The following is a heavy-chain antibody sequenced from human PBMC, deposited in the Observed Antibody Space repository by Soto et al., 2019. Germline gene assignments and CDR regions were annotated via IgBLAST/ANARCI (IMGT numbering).Heavy chain of an antibody. CDR3: ARVKYGNLRPPTSLFDP. V-gene: IGHV1-2*02. CDR1: GYTFTAYY. J-gene: IGHJ5*02. Sequence: XSVKVCCKASGYTFTAYYIHWVRLAPGQGPEWMAWINPDSGATYSAPKFQGRVTVTSDTSINTSSMELSSLRSDDTAVYYCARVKYGNLRPPTSLFDPWGQGTLVTVPS. CDR2: INPDSGAT. D-gene: IGHD3-10*01.